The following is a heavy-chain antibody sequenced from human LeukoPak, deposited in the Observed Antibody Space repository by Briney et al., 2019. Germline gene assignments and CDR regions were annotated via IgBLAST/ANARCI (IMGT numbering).Heavy chain of an antibody. CDR1: GGSISSSSYY. D-gene: IGHD3-3*01. Sequence: SETLSLTCTVSGGSISSSSYYWGWIRQPPGKGLEWIGSIYYSGSTYYNPSLKSRVTISVDASKNQFSLKLSSVTAADTAVYYCARGPFGALEWSRGYYYYMDVWGKGTTVTVSS. CDR2: IYYSGST. J-gene: IGHJ6*03. V-gene: IGHV4-39*07. CDR3: ARGPFGALEWSRGYYYYMDV.